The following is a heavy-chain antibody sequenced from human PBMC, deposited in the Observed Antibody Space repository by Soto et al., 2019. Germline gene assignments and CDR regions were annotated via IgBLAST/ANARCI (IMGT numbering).Heavy chain of an antibody. CDR1: GGTFGSYA. D-gene: IGHD3-22*01. Sequence: QVQLVQSGAEVKKPGSSVKVSCKVSGGTFGSYAFNWVRQAPGQGLGWMGGIVPIFGTASYAQKFQGRVTITADNSTSTAYMELSSLRPEDTGVYYCARGVISLIEAPTTGAFAMWGQATVATVSP. CDR2: IVPIFGTA. CDR3: ARGVISLIEAPTTGAFAM. V-gene: IGHV1-69*06. J-gene: IGHJ3*02.